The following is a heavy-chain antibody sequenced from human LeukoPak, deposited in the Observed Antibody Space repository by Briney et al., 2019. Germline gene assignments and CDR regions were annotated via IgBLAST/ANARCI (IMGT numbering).Heavy chain of an antibody. CDR1: GYTLTELS. V-gene: IGHV1-24*01. CDR2: SDPEDGET. CDR3: ATDPPGYCSGGSCLYS. Sequence: ASVKVSCKVSGYTLTELSMHWVRQAPGKGLEWMGGSDPEDGETIYAQKFQGRVTMTEDTSTDTAYMELSSLRSEDTAVYYCATDPPGYCSGGSCLYSWGQGTLVTVSS. J-gene: IGHJ4*02. D-gene: IGHD2-15*01.